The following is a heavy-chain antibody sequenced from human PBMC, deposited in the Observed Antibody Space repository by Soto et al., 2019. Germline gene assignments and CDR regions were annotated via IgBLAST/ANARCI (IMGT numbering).Heavy chain of an antibody. D-gene: IGHD1-7*01. CDR2: TYYRTRWYY. CDR3: AGTTSHYWYDIDV. J-gene: IGHJ6*03. CDR1: GDSVPSNSAA. Sequence: QVQLQESGPGLVKPSQTLSLTCVISGDSVPSNSAAWNWIRQSPSRGLEWLGRTYYRTRWYYDYAVSVRSRITVHPDTSKNQFALQLTSVTPEDRAVYYCAGTTSHYWYDIDVWGKGTTVTVSS. V-gene: IGHV6-1*01.